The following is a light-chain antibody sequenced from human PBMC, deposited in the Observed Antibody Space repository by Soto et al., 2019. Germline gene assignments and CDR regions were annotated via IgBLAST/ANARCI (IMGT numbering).Light chain of an antibody. CDR2: DAS. CDR1: QSIRYW. CDR3: QQYNILST. J-gene: IGKJ1*01. Sequence: DIQMTQSPSTLSASVGDRVASACRASQSIRYWVAWYQHKPGKAPKLLIYDASTLESGVPTRFSGSGSGTEFTLTISSLHPDDFATYYCQQYNILSTFGQGTKVDI. V-gene: IGKV1-5*01.